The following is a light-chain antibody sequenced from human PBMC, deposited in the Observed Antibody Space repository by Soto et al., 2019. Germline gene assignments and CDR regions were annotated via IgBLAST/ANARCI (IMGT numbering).Light chain of an antibody. CDR1: QSVGSD. CDR3: QQYNNWPPWT. Sequence: IVMTQSPATLSVSPGEGATLSCRASQSVGSDLAWYQRRPGQAPRLLIYGASTRATGIPARFSGGGSGTEFTLTISSLHSEDFAVYYCQQYNNWPPWTFGQGTKVEIK. CDR2: GAS. J-gene: IGKJ1*01. V-gene: IGKV3-15*01.